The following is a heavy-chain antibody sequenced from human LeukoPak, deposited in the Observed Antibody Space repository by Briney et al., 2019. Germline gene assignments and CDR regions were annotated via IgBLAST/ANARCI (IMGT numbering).Heavy chain of an antibody. J-gene: IGHJ3*02. CDR1: GGSISSSTYY. CDR2: IYHSGST. Sequence: PSETLSLTCTVSGGSISSSTYYWGWIRQPPGKGLEWIGNIYHSGSTYYNASLKSRVTISVDTSKNQFSLKLSSVTAADTAVYYCATLFRTDAFDIWGQGTMVTVSS. V-gene: IGHV4-39*01. CDR3: ATLFRTDAFDI.